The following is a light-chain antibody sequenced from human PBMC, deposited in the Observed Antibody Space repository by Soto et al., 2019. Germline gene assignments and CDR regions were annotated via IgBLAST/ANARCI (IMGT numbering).Light chain of an antibody. J-gene: IGKJ1*01. CDR2: KAS. CDR1: QSISSS. CDR3: QQYNSYSWT. Sequence: DIQMTQSPSTLSASVGDRVTITCRASQSISSSLAWYQQKPGKAPKLLIYKASSLESGVPSRFSGSGSGTEFTLTISSLQPDDFAIYYCQQYNSYSWTFGQGTKVEIK. V-gene: IGKV1-5*03.